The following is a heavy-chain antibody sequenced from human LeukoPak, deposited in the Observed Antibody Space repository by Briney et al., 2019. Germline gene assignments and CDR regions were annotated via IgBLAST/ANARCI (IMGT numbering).Heavy chain of an antibody. J-gene: IGHJ4*02. Sequence: ASVKVSCKASGYTFTSYDINWVRQATGQGLEWMGWMNPNSGNTGYAQKFQGKVTMTRNTSISTAYMELSSLRSEDTAVYYCARTGRITIFGVVTYQSFDYWGQGTLVTVSS. CDR2: MNPNSGNT. CDR1: GYTFTSYD. CDR3: ARTGRITIFGVVTYQSFDY. V-gene: IGHV1-8*01. D-gene: IGHD3-3*01.